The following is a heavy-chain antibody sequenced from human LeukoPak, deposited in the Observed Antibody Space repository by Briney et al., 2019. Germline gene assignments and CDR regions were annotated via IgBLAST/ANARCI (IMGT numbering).Heavy chain of an antibody. D-gene: IGHD6-19*01. CDR2: ISWNSGSI. Sequence: PGGSLRLSCAASRFTFSVHWMHWVRQAPGKGLEWVSGISWNSGSIGYADSVKGRFTISRDNAKNSLYLQMNSLRAEDTALYYCAKDFSRSIRGAGYWGQGTLVTVSS. CDR1: RFTFSVHW. CDR3: AKDFSRSIRGAGY. V-gene: IGHV3-9*01. J-gene: IGHJ4*02.